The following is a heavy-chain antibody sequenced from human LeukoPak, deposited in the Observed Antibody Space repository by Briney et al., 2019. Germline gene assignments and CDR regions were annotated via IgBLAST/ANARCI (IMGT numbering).Heavy chain of an antibody. Sequence: PSETLSLTCTVSGGSISSHYWTWIRQSPVKGLEWIGDIFNSGSTSYNPSLKSRVTISIDTSKNQFSLKLSSMTAADTAVYYCGRDALVGYFSYYYMDVWGKGTTVTVSS. CDR1: GGSISSHY. CDR2: IFNSGST. J-gene: IGHJ6*03. V-gene: IGHV4-59*11. D-gene: IGHD2-15*01. CDR3: GRDALVGYFSYYYMDV.